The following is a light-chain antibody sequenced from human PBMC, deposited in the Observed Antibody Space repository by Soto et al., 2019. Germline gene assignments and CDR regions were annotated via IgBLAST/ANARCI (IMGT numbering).Light chain of an antibody. CDR2: EVS. V-gene: IGLV2-14*03. J-gene: IGLJ1*01. Sequence: QSALTQPASVSGSPGQSITISCTGTSSDVGAYDYVSWYQQHPDKAPKLMIYEVSYRPSGVSNRFSGSKSVNTATLTISGLQAEDEADYYCSSYITSSTRVFGTGTQVTVL. CDR3: SSYITSSTRV. CDR1: SSDVGAYDY.